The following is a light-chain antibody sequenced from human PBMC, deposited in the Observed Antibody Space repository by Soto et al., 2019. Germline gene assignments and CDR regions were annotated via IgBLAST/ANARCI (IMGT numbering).Light chain of an antibody. V-gene: IGLV8-61*01. CDR2: STN. CDR3: MLYMGGGLVV. CDR1: SGSVSTTYY. Sequence: QAVVTQEPSLSVSTGGTVTLTCGLTSGSVSTTYYPSWYQQTPGQAPRTLIYSTNIRSSGVPDRFSGSILGNKAALTITGAQADDESDYHCMLYMGGGLVVFGGGTKVTVL. J-gene: IGLJ2*01.